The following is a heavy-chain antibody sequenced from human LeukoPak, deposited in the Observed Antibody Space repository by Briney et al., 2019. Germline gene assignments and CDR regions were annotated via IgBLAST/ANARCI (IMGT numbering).Heavy chain of an antibody. J-gene: IGHJ4*02. CDR1: GFTFSSYA. V-gene: IGHV3-30-3*01. D-gene: IGHD4-17*01. CDR3: ASAPYGDYVDY. Sequence: GGSLRLSCAASGFTFSSYAMHWVRQAPGKGLEWVAVISYDGSNKYYADSVKGRFTISRDNSKNTLYLKMNSLRAEDTAVYYCASAPYGDYVDYWGQGTLVTVSS. CDR2: ISYDGSNK.